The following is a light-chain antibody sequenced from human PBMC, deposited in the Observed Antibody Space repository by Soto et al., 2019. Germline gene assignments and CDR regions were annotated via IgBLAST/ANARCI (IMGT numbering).Light chain of an antibody. CDR3: QKYNSAHLT. J-gene: IGKJ1*01. CDR2: AAS. V-gene: IGKV1-27*01. CDR1: QGISNY. Sequence: DIQMTQSPSSLSTSVGDRVTITCRASQGISNYLAWYQQKPGKVPKLLIYAASTLQSGVPSRFSGSGSGTDFTLTISSLQSEDVATYYCQKYNSAHLTFGLGTNVEIK.